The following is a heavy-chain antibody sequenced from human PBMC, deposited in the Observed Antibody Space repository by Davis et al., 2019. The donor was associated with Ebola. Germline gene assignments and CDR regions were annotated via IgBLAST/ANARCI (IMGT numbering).Heavy chain of an antibody. CDR3: ARDGYGEGAFDI. V-gene: IGHV4-30-2*01. D-gene: IGHD4-17*01. J-gene: IGHJ3*02. CDR1: GGSFSGYY. CDR2: IYHSGST. Sequence: LRLSCAVYGGSFSGYYWSWIRQPPGKGLEWIGYIYHSGSTYYNPSLKSRVTISVDRSKNQFSLKLSSVTAADTAVYYCARDGYGEGAFDIWGQGTMVTVSS.